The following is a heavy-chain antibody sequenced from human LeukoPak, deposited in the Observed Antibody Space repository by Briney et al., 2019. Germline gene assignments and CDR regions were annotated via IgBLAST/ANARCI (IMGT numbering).Heavy chain of an antibody. Sequence: ASVKVSCKVSGYTLTELSMHWVRQAPGKGLEWMGGFDPEDGETIYAQKFQGRVTMTEDTSTDTAYMEVSSLTSDDTAVYYCVTAPRGAAGSVYWGQGTLVTVSS. CDR1: GYTLTELS. CDR3: VTAPRGAAGSVY. D-gene: IGHD6-13*01. V-gene: IGHV1-24*01. CDR2: FDPEDGET. J-gene: IGHJ4*02.